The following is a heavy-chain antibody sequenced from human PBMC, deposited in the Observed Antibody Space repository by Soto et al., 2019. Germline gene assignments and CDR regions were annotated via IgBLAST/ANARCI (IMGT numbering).Heavy chain of an antibody. D-gene: IGHD6-6*01. J-gene: IGHJ4*02. V-gene: IGHV1-18*01. Sequence: QVQLVQSGGEVKKPGASVKVSCKASGYSFTSFGVNWVRQAPGQGLEWMGWVNAYNGNTNYAQKFQGRVTITADESTSTAYMELSSLRSEDTAVYYCARGGYSSSYRLDYWGQGTLVTVSS. CDR2: VNAYNGNT. CDR1: GYSFTSFG. CDR3: ARGGYSSSYRLDY.